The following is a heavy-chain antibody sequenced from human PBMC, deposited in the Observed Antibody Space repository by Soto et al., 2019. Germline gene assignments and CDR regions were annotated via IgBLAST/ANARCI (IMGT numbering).Heavy chain of an antibody. CDR3: ARGRKDSSGYLYYFDY. CDR2: IYDSGRT. D-gene: IGHD3-22*01. Sequence: SETLSLTCSVSGDSIRNYYWSWIRQPPGKGLEWIGYIYDSGRTNYNPSLKSRVTISVDTSKNQFSLKLSSVTAADTAVYYCARGRKDSSGYLYYFDYCGQGTLVTVSS. CDR1: GDSIRNYY. J-gene: IGHJ4*01. V-gene: IGHV4-59*01.